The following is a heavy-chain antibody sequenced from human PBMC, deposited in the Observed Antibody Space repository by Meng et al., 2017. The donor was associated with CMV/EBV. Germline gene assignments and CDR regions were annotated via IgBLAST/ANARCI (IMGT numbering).Heavy chain of an antibody. CDR1: GFTLSSYW. J-gene: IGHJ4*02. Sequence: GGSLRLSCAASGFTLSSYWMSWVRQAPGKGLEWVANIKQDGSEKYYVDSVKGRFTISRDNAKNSLYLQMNSLRAEDTAVYYCARDGGYCSSTSCYNSSSWHLDYWGQGTLVTVSS. V-gene: IGHV3-7*01. D-gene: IGHD2-2*02. CDR2: IKQDGSEK. CDR3: ARDGGYCSSTSCYNSSSWHLDY.